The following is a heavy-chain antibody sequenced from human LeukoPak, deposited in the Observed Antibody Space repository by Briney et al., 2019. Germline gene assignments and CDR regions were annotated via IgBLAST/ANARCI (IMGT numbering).Heavy chain of an antibody. CDR3: ARDGAPTTATTTFFYGMDV. CDR1: GGTFSSYA. V-gene: IGHV1-69*13. D-gene: IGHD4-17*01. J-gene: IGHJ6*02. CDR2: IIPIFGTA. Sequence: SVKVPCKASGGTFSSYAISWVRQAPGQGLEWMGGIIPIFGTANYAQKFQGRVTITADESTSTAYMELSSLRSEDTAVYYCARDGAPTTATTTFFYGMDVWGQGTTVTVSS.